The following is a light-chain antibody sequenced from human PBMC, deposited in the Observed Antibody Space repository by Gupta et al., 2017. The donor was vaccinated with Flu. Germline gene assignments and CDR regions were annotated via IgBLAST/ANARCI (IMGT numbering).Light chain of an antibody. CDR3: AAWDDSLNGPWV. CDR1: SSNIGSNT. J-gene: IGLJ3*02. V-gene: IGLV1-44*01. CDR2: SND. Sequence: VTISCSGSSSNIGSNTVNWYQQRPGTAPKLLIYSNDKRHSGGPDRFSGSKSGTSGSLAISGLQSEDEADYYCAAWDDSLNGPWVFGGGTKLTVL.